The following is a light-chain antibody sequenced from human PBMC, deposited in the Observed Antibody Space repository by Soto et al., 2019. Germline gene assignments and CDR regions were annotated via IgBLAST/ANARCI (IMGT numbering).Light chain of an antibody. V-gene: IGKV3-15*01. J-gene: IGKJ1*01. CDR2: GAA. CDR1: QSVSSN. CDR3: QQYNNWSRT. Sequence: MTQSPSSLSVSPGERATLSCRASQSVSSNLAWYQQKPAQAPRLLIYGAATRAPGFPARFSGSGSGTDFTLTISGLQSEDFAVYYCQQYNNWSRTFGQGTKVDIK.